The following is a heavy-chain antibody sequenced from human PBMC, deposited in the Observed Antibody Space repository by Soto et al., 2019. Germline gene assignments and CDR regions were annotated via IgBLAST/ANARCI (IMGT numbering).Heavy chain of an antibody. CDR2: IYYSGST. V-gene: IGHV4-39*01. CDR1: GGSISSSSYY. Sequence: PXXTLSLACTVSGGSISSSSYYWGCIRQPPGKGLEWIGSIYYSGSTYYNPSLKSRVTISVDTSKNQFSLKLSSVTAADTAVYYCARHLRDFDAFDIWGQGTMVTVSS. D-gene: IGHD3-10*01. CDR3: ARHLRDFDAFDI. J-gene: IGHJ3*02.